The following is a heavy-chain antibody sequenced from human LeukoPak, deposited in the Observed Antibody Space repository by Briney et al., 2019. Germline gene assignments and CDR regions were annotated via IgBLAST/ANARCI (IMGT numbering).Heavy chain of an antibody. V-gene: IGHV3-66*01. Sequence: GGSLRLSCAASGFTVSSNYMSWVRQAPGKGLEWVSVIYSGGSTYYADSVKGRFTISRDNSKNTVYLQMNSLGAEDTAVYYCARGSMIVPYYWGQGTLVTVSS. CDR1: GFTVSSNY. CDR2: IYSGGST. J-gene: IGHJ4*02. CDR3: ARGSMIVPYY. D-gene: IGHD3-22*01.